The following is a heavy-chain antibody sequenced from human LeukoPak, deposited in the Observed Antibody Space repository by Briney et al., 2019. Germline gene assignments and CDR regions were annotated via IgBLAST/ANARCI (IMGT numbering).Heavy chain of an antibody. D-gene: IGHD6-13*01. J-gene: IGHJ5*02. Sequence: SGGSLRLSCAASGFTFSSYSMNWVRQAPGKGLEWVSSISSSSSYIYYADSVKGRFTISRDNAKNSLYLQMNSLRAEDTAVYYCARGGKKGIAAAGTVWFDPWGQGTLVTVSS. CDR1: GFTFSSYS. CDR3: ARGGKKGIAAAGTVWFDP. V-gene: IGHV3-21*01. CDR2: ISSSSSYI.